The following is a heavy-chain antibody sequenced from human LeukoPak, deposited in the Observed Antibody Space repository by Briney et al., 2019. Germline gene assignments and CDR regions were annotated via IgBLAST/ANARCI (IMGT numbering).Heavy chain of an antibody. J-gene: IGHJ4*02. CDR3: ATNYTAVSAFDS. V-gene: IGHV4-4*07. CDR1: GGSINSYY. Sequence: SETLSLTCTVSGGSINSYYWNWVRQPAGKGLEWIGHIQTSGSTKYNPSLKSRVTMSIDTSKNQFSLNLYSVTAADTAVYYCATNYTAVSAFDSWGQGTLVTVSS. D-gene: IGHD6-19*01. CDR2: IQTSGST.